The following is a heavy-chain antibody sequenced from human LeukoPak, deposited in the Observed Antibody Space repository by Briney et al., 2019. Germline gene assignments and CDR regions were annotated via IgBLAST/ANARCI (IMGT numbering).Heavy chain of an antibody. CDR1: GFTFSSYA. CDR3: ARGRYYYGSGSRSDY. V-gene: IGHV3-23*01. D-gene: IGHD3-10*01. J-gene: IGHJ4*02. Sequence: GGTLRLSCAASGFTFSSYAMSWVRQAPGKGLEWVSAISGSGGSTYYADSVKGRFTISRDNSKNTLYLQMNSLRAEDTAVYYCARGRYYYGSGSRSDYWGQGTLVTVSS. CDR2: ISGSGGST.